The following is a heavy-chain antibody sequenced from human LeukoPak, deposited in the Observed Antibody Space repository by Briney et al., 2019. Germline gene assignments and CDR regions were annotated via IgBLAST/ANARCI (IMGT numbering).Heavy chain of an antibody. CDR1: GYSISSGYY. J-gene: IGHJ4*02. V-gene: IGHV4-38-2*02. CDR2: IYHSGTT. CDR3: ARGTSTIVATFSY. D-gene: IGHD5-12*01. Sequence: PSETLSLTCTVSGYSISSGYYWGWIRQPPGQGLEWIGIIYHSGTTYYNPSLKSRVTISVDTSKNQFSLRLSSVTAADTAVYYCARGTSTIVATFSYWGQGTLVTVSS.